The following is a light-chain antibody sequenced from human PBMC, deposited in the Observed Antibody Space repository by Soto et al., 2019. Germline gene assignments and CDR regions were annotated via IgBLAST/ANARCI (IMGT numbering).Light chain of an antibody. CDR2: DAS. CDR1: RSVSNY. J-gene: IGKJ5*01. CDR3: QQRSNWPIT. V-gene: IGKV3-11*01. Sequence: ESVLTQSPATLSLSPRESATLSCRASRSVSNYLAWYQQKPGQAPRLLIYDASSRPTGIPARFSGSGSGTDFTLTISSLEPEDFALYYCQQRSNWPITFGQGTRLEIK.